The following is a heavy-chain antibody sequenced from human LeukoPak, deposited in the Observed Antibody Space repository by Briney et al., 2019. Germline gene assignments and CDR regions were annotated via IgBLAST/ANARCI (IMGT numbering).Heavy chain of an antibody. CDR1: GYTFTSYG. CDR3: ARDYEVENGDFTDP. CDR2: ISGYNGNT. J-gene: IGHJ5*02. V-gene: IGHV1-18*01. Sequence: ASVKVSCKASGYTFTSYGINWVRQAPGQGLEWMGWISGYNGNTNYAQKFQGRVTMTTDTSTSTAYMELRSLRSDDTAVYYCARDYEVENGDFTDPWGQGTLVTVSS. D-gene: IGHD4-17*01.